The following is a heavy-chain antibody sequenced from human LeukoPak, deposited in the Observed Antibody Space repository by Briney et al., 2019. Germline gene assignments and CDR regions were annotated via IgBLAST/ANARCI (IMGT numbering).Heavy chain of an antibody. CDR2: ISSSSSTI. CDR3: ASGTGTFDP. CDR1: VFTFSSYS. D-gene: IGHD1-1*01. Sequence: GGSLRLSCAASVFTFSSYSMNWVRQAPRNGLEWVSYISSSSSTIYYADSVKGRFTISRDNAKNSLYLQMNSLRAEDTAVYYCASGTGTFDPWGQGTLVTVSS. J-gene: IGHJ5*02. V-gene: IGHV3-48*01.